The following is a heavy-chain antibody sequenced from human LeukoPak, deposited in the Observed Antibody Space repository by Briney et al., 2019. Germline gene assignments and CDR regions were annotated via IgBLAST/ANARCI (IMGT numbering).Heavy chain of an antibody. J-gene: IGHJ3*02. D-gene: IGHD2/OR15-2a*01. CDR3: ARDHSTSFAFDI. Sequence: TGESLRLSCAASGFTFSSYWMSWVRQAPGKGPEWVANIKQDGSEKYYVDSVKGRFTISRDNAKNSVSLQMNSLRAEDTAVYYCARDHSTSFAFDIWGQGTMVTVSS. CDR2: IKQDGSEK. V-gene: IGHV3-7*01. CDR1: GFTFSSYW.